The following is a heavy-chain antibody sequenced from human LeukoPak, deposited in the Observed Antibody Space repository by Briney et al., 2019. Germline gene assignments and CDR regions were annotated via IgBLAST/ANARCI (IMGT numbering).Heavy chain of an antibody. CDR2: ISDGGWT. CDR1: ALPPSNYA. Sequence: GGSLRLSCAASALPPSNYAMSWVRQAPGKGLEWVSSISDGGWTAYTDSVKGRFFISRETATNTLYLQMNSLRVEDTAVYYCAKECDYGNSSHMPCYWGQGTLVTVSS. V-gene: IGHV3-23*01. CDR3: AKECDYGNSSHMPCY. J-gene: IGHJ4*02. D-gene: IGHD4-17*01.